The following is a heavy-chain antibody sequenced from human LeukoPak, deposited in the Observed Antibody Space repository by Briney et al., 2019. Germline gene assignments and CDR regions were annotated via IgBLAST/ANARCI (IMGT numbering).Heavy chain of an antibody. D-gene: IGHD6-13*01. V-gene: IGHV4-59*01. CDR1: GEPISSYY. CDR2: VYYNGNT. J-gene: IGHJ4*02. CDR3: ARVSSSWPHYYFDY. Sequence: SETLSLTCLVSGEPISSYYWSWIRQAPGRGPEYIGNVYYNGNTNYNPSLKSRVAISVDASKNQFSLKVDSVTTADTAVYYCARVSSSWPHYYFDYWGQGTLVTVSS.